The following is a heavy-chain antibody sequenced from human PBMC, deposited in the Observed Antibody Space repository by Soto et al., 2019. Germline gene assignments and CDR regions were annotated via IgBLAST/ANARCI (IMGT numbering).Heavy chain of an antibody. V-gene: IGHV3-30-3*01. CDR1: GFTFSSYA. CDR3: AREEYYDSSGYQLDY. Sequence: GGSLRLSCAASGFTFSSYAMHWVRQAPGKGLEWVAVISYDGSNKYYADSVKGRSTISRDNSKNTLYLQMNSLRAEDTAVYYCAREEYYDSSGYQLDYWGQGTLVTVSS. D-gene: IGHD3-22*01. CDR2: ISYDGSNK. J-gene: IGHJ4*02.